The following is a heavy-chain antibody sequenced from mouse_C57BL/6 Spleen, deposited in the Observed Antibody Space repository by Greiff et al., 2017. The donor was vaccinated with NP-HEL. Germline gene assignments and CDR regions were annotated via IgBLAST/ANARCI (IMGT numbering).Heavy chain of an antibody. J-gene: IGHJ4*01. V-gene: IGHV1-80*01. CDR2: IYPGDGDT. CDR3: ARRTLYYAMDY. Sequence: VKLQESGAELVKPGASVKISCKASGYAFSSYWMNWVKQRPGKGLEWIGQIYPGDGDTNYNGKFKGKATLTADKSSSTAYMQLSSLTSEDSAVYFCARRTLYYAMDYWGQGTSVTVSS. CDR1: GYAFSSYW.